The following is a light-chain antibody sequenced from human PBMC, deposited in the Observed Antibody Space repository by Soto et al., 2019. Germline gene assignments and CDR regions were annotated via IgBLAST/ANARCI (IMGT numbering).Light chain of an antibody. J-gene: IGKJ5*01. Sequence: IVCTHSHSTLALAPVERAPLSCRASQSVAGSYLAWYQQKPGQAPRLLIYGASSRATGFPDRFSGSGSGTDFTLTISGLEPEDSAVYYCQQYGSSSEITFGQGTRLEI. V-gene: IGKV3-20*01. CDR2: GAS. CDR3: QQYGSSSEIT. CDR1: QSVAGSY.